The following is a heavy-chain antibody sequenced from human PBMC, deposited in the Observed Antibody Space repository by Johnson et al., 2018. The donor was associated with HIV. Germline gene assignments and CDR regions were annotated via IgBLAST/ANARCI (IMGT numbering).Heavy chain of an antibody. CDR2: ISYDGSNK. V-gene: IGHV3-30*04. Sequence: QVLLLESGGGVVQPGRSLRLSCAASGFTFSSYAMHWVRQAPGTGLEWVAVISYDGSNKYYADSVKGRVTISRDNSKNTLYLQMNSLRAEDTAVYYCARVGISWSWRDAFDILGQGTMVTVSS. J-gene: IGHJ3*02. CDR3: ARVGISWSWRDAFDI. CDR1: GFTFSSYA. D-gene: IGHD3-3*01.